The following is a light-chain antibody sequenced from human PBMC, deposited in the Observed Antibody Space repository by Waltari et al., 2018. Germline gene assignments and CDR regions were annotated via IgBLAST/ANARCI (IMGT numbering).Light chain of an antibody. Sequence: QSALTQPRSVSGSPGQSVTIPCPGTSSDVGAYDHVSWYQQHPGNPPKLLIFRASRRPSGVPDRFTASKSGNTASLTISALQAEDEADYFCSSYAGSDVHVVFGGRTKLTVL. CDR1: SSDVGAYDH. CDR3: SSYAGSDVHVV. J-gene: IGLJ2*01. V-gene: IGLV2-11*01. CDR2: RAS.